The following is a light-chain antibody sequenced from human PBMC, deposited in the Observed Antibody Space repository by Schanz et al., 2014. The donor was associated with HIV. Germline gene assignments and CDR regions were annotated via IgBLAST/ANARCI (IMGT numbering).Light chain of an antibody. CDR2: DVS. CDR1: SSDVGGYNY. Sequence: QSALTQPPSASGSPGQSVTISCTGTSSDVGGYNYVSWYQQHPGKAPKLMIYDVSKRPSGVSNRFSGSKSGNTASLTISGLQAEDEADYYCSSYTFSSTLVFGGGTKLTVL. V-gene: IGLV2-14*01. CDR3: SSYTFSSTLV. J-gene: IGLJ3*02.